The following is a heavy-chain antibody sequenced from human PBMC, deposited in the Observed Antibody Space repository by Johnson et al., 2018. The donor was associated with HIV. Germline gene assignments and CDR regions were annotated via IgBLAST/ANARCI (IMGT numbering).Heavy chain of an antibody. CDR2: MWYDGSNK. Sequence: QVQLVESGGGVVQPGRSLRLSCAASGFTFSTYGMHWVRQAPGKGLEWVAVMWYDGSNKYYADSVKGRFTISRDNAKNSLCRQMNSLRAEDTAVYYCASYRGRLRGGDGFDIWGQGTMVTVSS. D-gene: IGHD5-12*01. V-gene: IGHV3-33*03. J-gene: IGHJ3*02. CDR3: ASYRGRLRGGDGFDI. CDR1: GFTFSTYG.